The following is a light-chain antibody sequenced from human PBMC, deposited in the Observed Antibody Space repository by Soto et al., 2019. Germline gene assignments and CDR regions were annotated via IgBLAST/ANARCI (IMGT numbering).Light chain of an antibody. CDR2: DVS. CDR3: CSYTSSRTLV. Sequence: QSALTQPASVSGSPGQSITISCTGTSSDVGGYNFVSWYQQHPGKAPKLMIYDVSNRPSGVSNRFSGSKSGNTASLTISGLQAEDEADYYCCSYTSSRTLVFGGGTKLTVL. CDR1: SSDVGGYNF. V-gene: IGLV2-14*01. J-gene: IGLJ2*01.